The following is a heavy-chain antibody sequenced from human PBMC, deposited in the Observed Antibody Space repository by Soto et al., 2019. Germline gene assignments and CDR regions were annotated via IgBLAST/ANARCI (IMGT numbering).Heavy chain of an antibody. V-gene: IGHV3-23*01. CDR1: GFTFSSYA. Sequence: PGGSLRLSCAASGFTFSSYAMGWVRQGPGKGLEWVAVVSIGGSTHYADSVRGRFTISRDKSKNTLSLQMNSLTAEDTAVYFCAKRRGAGGHFDYWGQGALVTSPQ. J-gene: IGHJ4*02. D-gene: IGHD2-15*01. CDR3: AKRRGAGGHFDY. CDR2: VSIGGST.